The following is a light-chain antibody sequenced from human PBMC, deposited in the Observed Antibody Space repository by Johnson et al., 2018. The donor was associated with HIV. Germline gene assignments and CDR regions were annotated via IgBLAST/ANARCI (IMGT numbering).Light chain of an antibody. CDR3: GTWDDSLSALYG. J-gene: IGLJ1*01. CDR2: ESN. Sequence: QSVLTQPPSVSAAPGQKVTISCSGSSSNIGNNYVSWYQQLPGTAPKLLIYESNKRPSGIPDRFSGSKSGTSATLAITGLQTGDEADYYCGTWDDSLSALYGCGTGTKVTVL. V-gene: IGLV1-51*02. CDR1: SSNIGNNY.